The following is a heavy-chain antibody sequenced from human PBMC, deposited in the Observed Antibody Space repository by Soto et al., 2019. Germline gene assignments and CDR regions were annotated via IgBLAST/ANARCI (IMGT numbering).Heavy chain of an antibody. J-gene: IGHJ5*02. D-gene: IGHD5-12*01. CDR1: GGSISSYC. V-gene: IGHV4-59*01. CDR3: ARGIVATIFGTYTWFDP. CDR2: IYYSGST. Sequence: PSETLSLTCTVSGGSISSYCWSWIRQPPGKGLEWIGYIYYSGSTNYNPSLKSRVTISVDTSKNQFSLKLSSVTAADTAVYYCARGIVATIFGTYTWFDPWGQGTLVTVSS.